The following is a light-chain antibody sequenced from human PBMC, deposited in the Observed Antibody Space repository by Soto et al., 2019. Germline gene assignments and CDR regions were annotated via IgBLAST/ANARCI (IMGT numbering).Light chain of an antibody. J-gene: IGKJ1*01. CDR1: QSVSSSF. CDR2: GAS. V-gene: IGKV3-20*01. CDR3: QQYDSSPVT. Sequence: EIVLTQSPGTLSLSPGERATLSCRASQSVSSSFLAWYQQKPGQAPRLLIYGASSRATGIPDRFSGSGSGTDFTLTISRLEPKDFAVYYCQQYDSSPVTFGQGTKVEIK.